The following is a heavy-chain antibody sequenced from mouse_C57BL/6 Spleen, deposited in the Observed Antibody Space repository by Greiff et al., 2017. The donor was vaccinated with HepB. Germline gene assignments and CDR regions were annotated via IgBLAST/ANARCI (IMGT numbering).Heavy chain of an antibody. CDR2: ISSGSSTI. J-gene: IGHJ3*01. CDR1: GFTFSDYG. D-gene: IGHD1-1*01. V-gene: IGHV5-17*01. Sequence: EVMLVESGGGLVKPGGSLKLSCAASGFTFSDYGMHWVRQAPEQGLEWVAYISSGSSTIYYADTVKGRFTISRDNAKNTLVLQMTSLRSEDTAMYYCARGYYGSSFFAYWGQGTLVTVSA. CDR3: ARGYYGSSFFAY.